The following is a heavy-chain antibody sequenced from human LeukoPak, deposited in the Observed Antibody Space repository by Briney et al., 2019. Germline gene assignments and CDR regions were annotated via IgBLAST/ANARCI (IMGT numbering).Heavy chain of an antibody. Sequence: GGSLRLSCAASGFTFSNYGMSWVRQARGKGREGVSVISGSGANTYYADSVKGRFTISRDNSKNTLYLQVNSLRAEDTAVYYCAKGYSAYYFYMDVWGKGTTVTVSS. V-gene: IGHV3-23*01. CDR3: AKGYSAYYFYMDV. J-gene: IGHJ6*03. CDR2: ISGSGANT. CDR1: GFTFSNYG. D-gene: IGHD5-12*01.